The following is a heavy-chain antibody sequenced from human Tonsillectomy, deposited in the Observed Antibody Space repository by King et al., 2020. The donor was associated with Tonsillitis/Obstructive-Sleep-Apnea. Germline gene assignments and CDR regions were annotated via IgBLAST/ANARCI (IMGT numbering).Heavy chain of an antibody. D-gene: IGHD1-1*01. CDR1: GFTFSNYG. J-gene: IGHJ4*02. V-gene: IGHV3-30*03. CDR2: ISYDGSEK. Sequence: VQLVESGGGVVQPGRSLRLSCAASGFTFSNYGMHWVRQAPGKGLEWVAVISYDGSEKKYADSVKGRFTISRGNSKKTLYLQLSSLRTDDTAVYYCTGDPKRAGTPEIDYWGQRTLVTVSS. CDR3: TGDPKRAGTPEIDY.